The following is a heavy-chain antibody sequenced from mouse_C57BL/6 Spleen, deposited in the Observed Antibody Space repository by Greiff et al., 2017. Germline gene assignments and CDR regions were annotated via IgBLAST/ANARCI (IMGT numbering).Heavy chain of an antibody. V-gene: IGHV1-64*01. CDR2: IHPNSGST. D-gene: IGHD3-2*02. CDR3: ARWGDSLGSFAY. J-gene: IGHJ3*01. Sequence: QVQLQQPGAELVKPGASVKLSCKASGYTFTSYWMHWVKQRPGQGLEWIGMIHPNSGSTNYNEKFKSKATLTVDKSSSTAYMQLSSLTSEDSAVYYCARWGDSLGSFAYWGQGTLVTVSA. CDR1: GYTFTSYW.